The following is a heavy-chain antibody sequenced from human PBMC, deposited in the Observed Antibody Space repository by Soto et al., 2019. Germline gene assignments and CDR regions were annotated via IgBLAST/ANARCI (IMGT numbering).Heavy chain of an antibody. CDR2: ISYDGSNK. V-gene: IGHV3-30-3*01. CDR3: ARGLYSSSWPYYYYYCGMDV. D-gene: IGHD6-13*01. Sequence: QVQLVESGGGVVQPGRSLRLSCAASGFTFSSYAMHWVRQAPGKGLEWVAVISYDGSNKYYADSVKGRFTISRDNSKNTLYLQMNSLRAEDTAVYYCARGLYSSSWPYYYYYCGMDVWGQGTTVTVSS. CDR1: GFTFSSYA. J-gene: IGHJ6*02.